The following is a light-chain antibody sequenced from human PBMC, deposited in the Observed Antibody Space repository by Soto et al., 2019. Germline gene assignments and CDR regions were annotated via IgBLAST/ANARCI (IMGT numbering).Light chain of an antibody. V-gene: IGLV2-14*01. Sequence: QSALTQPASVSGSPGQSITISCTGTSSDVGGYNYVSWYQQHPGKAPKLMIYDVSYRPSGVSNRFSASKSGNTASLTISGLQAEDEADYYCRSYTTSSTRVFGTGTKLTVL. CDR3: RSYTTSSTRV. CDR2: DVS. J-gene: IGLJ1*01. CDR1: SSDVGGYNY.